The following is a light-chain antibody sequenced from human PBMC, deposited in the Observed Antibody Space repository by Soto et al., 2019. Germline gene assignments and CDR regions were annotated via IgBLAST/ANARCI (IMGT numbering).Light chain of an antibody. CDR3: QQYNSYSWT. CDR1: QTISSW. J-gene: IGKJ1*01. CDR2: KAS. Sequence: DIQMTQSPATLSGAGGDRGTITCRASQTISSWLAWYQQKPGKAPKLLIYKASTLKSGVPSRFSGSGSGTEFTLTISSLQPDDFATYYCQQYNSYSWTFGQGTKVDIK. V-gene: IGKV1-5*03.